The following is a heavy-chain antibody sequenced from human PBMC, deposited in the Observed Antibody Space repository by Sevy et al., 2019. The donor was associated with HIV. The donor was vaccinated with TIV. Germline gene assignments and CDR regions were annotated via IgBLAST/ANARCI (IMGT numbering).Heavy chain of an antibody. Sequence: ASVKVSCKASGYTFTSYDINWVRQATGQGLEWMGWMNPNSGNTGYAQKFQGRVTMTRNTSISTAYMELSSLRSEDTVVYYCARGPGYGYDYYYGMDVWGQGTTVTVSS. CDR3: ARGPGYGYDYYYGMDV. CDR1: GYTFTSYD. J-gene: IGHJ6*02. CDR2: MNPNSGNT. V-gene: IGHV1-8*01. D-gene: IGHD5-18*01.